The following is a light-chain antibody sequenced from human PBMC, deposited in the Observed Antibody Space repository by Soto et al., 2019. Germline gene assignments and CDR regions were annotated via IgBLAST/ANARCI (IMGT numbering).Light chain of an antibody. CDR1: QSISSW. Sequence: DIQVTQSPSTLSASVGDRVTTTCRASQSISSWLAWYQQKPGKAPKLLIYDASSLESGVPSRFSGSGSGTEFTLTISSLQPDDFAPYYCQQYNSYSWTFGQGTKVDIK. V-gene: IGKV1-5*01. CDR2: DAS. CDR3: QQYNSYSWT. J-gene: IGKJ1*01.